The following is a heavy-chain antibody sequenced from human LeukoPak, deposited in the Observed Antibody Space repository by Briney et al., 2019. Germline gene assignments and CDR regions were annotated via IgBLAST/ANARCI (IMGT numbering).Heavy chain of an antibody. CDR3: AKDISRNFVVVPAADY. V-gene: IGHV3-43*02. Sequence: GGSLRLSCAASGFTFDEYAMHWVRQPPGKSLEWVSLISGDGGSTYYSDSVKGRFTVSRDNSKNSLYLQMNSLRPEDPALYYCAKDISRNFVVVPAADYWGQGTLVTVSS. J-gene: IGHJ4*02. CDR2: ISGDGGST. D-gene: IGHD2-2*01. CDR1: GFTFDEYA.